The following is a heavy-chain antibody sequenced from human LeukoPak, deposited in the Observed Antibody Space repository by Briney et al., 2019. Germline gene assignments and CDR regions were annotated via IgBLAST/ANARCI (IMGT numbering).Heavy chain of an antibody. D-gene: IGHD1-1*01. J-gene: IGHJ4*02. CDR2: VSASGDET. V-gene: IGHV3-23*01. Sequence: GGSLRLSCATSGFTFRAYAMTWVRQAPGKGLEWVSAVSASGDETKYADSVKGRFTISRDNSKNTLFLQINRLRVDDTAVYYCARDYKADYWGQGTLVTVSS. CDR1: GFTFRAYA. CDR3: ARDYKADY.